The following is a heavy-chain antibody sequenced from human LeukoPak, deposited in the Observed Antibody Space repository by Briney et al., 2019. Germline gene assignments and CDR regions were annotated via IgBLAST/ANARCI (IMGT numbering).Heavy chain of an antibody. Sequence: GGSLRLSCAASGFTFSSYEMNWVRQAPGKGLEWVSYISSSGSTIYYADSVKGRFTISRDNAKNSLYLQMNSQRAEDTAVYYCASLERVDAFDIWGQGTMVTVSS. CDR2: ISSSGSTI. D-gene: IGHD1-1*01. V-gene: IGHV3-48*03. CDR3: ASLERVDAFDI. J-gene: IGHJ3*02. CDR1: GFTFSSYE.